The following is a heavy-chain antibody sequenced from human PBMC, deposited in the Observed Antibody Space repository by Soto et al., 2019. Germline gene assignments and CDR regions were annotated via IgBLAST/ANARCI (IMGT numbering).Heavy chain of an antibody. CDR2: IWYDGSNK. D-gene: IGHD2-2*01. CDR3: AKDSHWAIISPTHDS. CDR1: GLNFSSYG. Sequence: GGSMRVSCAASGLNFSSYGMHWVRQTPGKGLEWVAVIWYDGSNKYYADSVKGRFTISRDNSKNTLYLQMNSLRAEDTAIYYCAKDSHWAIISPTHDSWGQGTLVTVSS. J-gene: IGHJ4*02. V-gene: IGHV3-33*06.